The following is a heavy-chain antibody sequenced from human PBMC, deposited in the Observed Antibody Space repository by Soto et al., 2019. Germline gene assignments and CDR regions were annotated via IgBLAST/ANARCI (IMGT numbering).Heavy chain of an antibody. CDR1: GGSINNYY. CDR2: IYNSGIT. D-gene: IGHD3-22*01. Sequence: PSETLSLTCTVSGGSINNYYWSWIRQPPGKGLEWIGYIYNSGITNYNPSLKSRVTISVDTSKHQFSLKLSSVTAADTAVYFCARERGPYCDDSGYYDYWGQGTLVTVSS. V-gene: IGHV4-59*01. J-gene: IGHJ4*02. CDR3: ARERGPYCDDSGYYDY.